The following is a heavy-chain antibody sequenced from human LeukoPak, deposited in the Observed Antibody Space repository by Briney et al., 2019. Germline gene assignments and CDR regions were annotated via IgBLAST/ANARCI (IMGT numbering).Heavy chain of an antibody. V-gene: IGHV3-30*18. D-gene: IGHD3-22*01. Sequence: PGGSLRLSCAASGFTFSSYGMHWVRQAPGKGLEWVAVISYDGSNKYYADSVKGRFTISRDNSKNTLYLQMNSLRAEDTAVYYCAKDSYYYDSSGYYPYYYYYYMDVWGKGTTVTVSS. CDR3: AKDSYYYDSSGYYPYYYYYYMDV. J-gene: IGHJ6*03. CDR2: ISYDGSNK. CDR1: GFTFSSYG.